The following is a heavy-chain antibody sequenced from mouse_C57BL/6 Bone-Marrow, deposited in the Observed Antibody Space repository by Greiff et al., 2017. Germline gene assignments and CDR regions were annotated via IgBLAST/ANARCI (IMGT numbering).Heavy chain of an antibody. CDR3: TREGAGDY. Sequence: EVMLVESGGGLVKPAGCLKLSCAASGFSFSSYALSWVRQPPEKRLEWVATISDGGSYTYNPANVKSRFTISRDNANNYLYLQMSHLKTENTAMYNCTREGAGDYWGQGTTLTVSS. J-gene: IGHJ2*01. V-gene: IGHV5-4*01. CDR1: GFSFSSYA. CDR2: ISDGGSYT.